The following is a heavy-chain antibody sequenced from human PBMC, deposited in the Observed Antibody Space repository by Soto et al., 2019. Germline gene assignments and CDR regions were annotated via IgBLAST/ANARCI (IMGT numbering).Heavy chain of an antibody. D-gene: IGHD3-10*01. CDR3: ARSVLLWFGSPVGNWFDP. J-gene: IGHJ5*02. CDR2: INAGNGNT. Sequence: ASVKVSCKASGYTFTSYAMNWVRQAPGQRLEWMGWINAGNGNTKYSQKFQGRVTITRDTSASTAYMELSSLRSEDTAVYYCARSVLLWFGSPVGNWFDPWGQGTLVTVSS. V-gene: IGHV1-3*01. CDR1: GYTFTSYA.